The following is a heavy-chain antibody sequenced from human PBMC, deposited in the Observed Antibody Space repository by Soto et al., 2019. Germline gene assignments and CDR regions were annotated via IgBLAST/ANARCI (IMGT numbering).Heavy chain of an antibody. D-gene: IGHD6-19*01. V-gene: IGHV3-20*04. CDR2: INWNGGST. CDR1: GFTFDDYG. Sequence: EVQLVESGGGVVRPGGSLRLSCAASGFTFDDYGMSWVRQAPGKGLEWVSGINWNGGSTGYADSVKGRFTISRDNAKNSLYVQMNSLRAEDTALYYCARVSVRYSSGQNSFDPWGEGTLVTVSS. J-gene: IGHJ5*02. CDR3: ARVSVRYSSGQNSFDP.